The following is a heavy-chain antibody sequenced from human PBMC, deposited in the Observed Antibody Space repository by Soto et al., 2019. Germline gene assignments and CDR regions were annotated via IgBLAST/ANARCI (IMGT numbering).Heavy chain of an antibody. Sequence: GGSLRLSCAASGFTFSSYDMHWVRQATGKGLEWVSAIGTAGDTYYPGSVKGRFTISRENAKNSLYLQMNSLRAGDTAVYYCARGWSSSWPPEYYFDYWGQGTLVTVSS. D-gene: IGHD6-13*01. CDR2: IGTAGDT. CDR3: ARGWSSSWPPEYYFDY. V-gene: IGHV3-13*01. J-gene: IGHJ4*02. CDR1: GFTFSSYD.